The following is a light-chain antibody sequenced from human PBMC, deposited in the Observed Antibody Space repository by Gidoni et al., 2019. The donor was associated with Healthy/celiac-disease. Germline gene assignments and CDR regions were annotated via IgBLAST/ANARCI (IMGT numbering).Light chain of an antibody. V-gene: IGKV3-15*01. CDR1: QSVSIN. CDR3: QQYNNWPLA. CDR2: GAS. J-gene: IGKJ1*01. Sequence: DIVLTHSPATLSVSPGERATLSCRASQSVSINLAWYQQKPGQAPRLLIYGASTRATGIPARFSGSGSGTEFTLTISSLQSEDFAVYYCQQYNNWPLAFGQGTKVEIK.